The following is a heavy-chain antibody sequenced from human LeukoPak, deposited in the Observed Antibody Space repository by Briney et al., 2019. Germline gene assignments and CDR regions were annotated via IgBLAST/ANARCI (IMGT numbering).Heavy chain of an antibody. Sequence: GGSLRLSCAASGFPFNTYTMNWVRQAPGKGLEWLSVISDSSTHIRYADSVKGRFTISRDNAKNTLYLQMNSLRAEDTAVYYCAREGGYDPFEYWGQGTLVTVSS. V-gene: IGHV3-21*01. CDR3: AREGGYDPFEY. CDR1: GFPFNTYT. CDR2: ISDSSTHI. D-gene: IGHD5-12*01. J-gene: IGHJ4*02.